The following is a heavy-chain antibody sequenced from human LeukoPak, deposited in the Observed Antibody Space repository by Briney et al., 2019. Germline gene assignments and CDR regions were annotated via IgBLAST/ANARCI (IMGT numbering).Heavy chain of an antibody. CDR1: GFTVSSKY. V-gene: IGHV3-66*02. CDR3: ASATHCAGDCYAFFDC. J-gene: IGHJ4*02. Sequence: GALRLSCAASGFTVSSKYMSWVRQAPGKGLEWVSTFYSIGSTFYADSVKGRFTISRDTSKNTLYLQMDSLRTEDTAVYYCASATHCAGDCYAFFDCWGQGTLVTVSS. CDR2: FYSIGST. D-gene: IGHD2-21*02.